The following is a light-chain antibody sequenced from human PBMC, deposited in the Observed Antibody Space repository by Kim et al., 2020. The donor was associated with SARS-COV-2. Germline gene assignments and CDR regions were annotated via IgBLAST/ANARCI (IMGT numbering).Light chain of an antibody. CDR1: SSDVGSYTL. Sequence: GQSITISCTGTSSDVGSYTLVSWYQQNPGKAPKLMIYEGSKRPSGVSNRFSGSKSGNTASLTISGLQAEDEADYYCCSYAGSSTWVFGGGTQLTVL. CDR2: EGS. CDR3: CSYAGSSTWV. J-gene: IGLJ3*02. V-gene: IGLV2-23*01.